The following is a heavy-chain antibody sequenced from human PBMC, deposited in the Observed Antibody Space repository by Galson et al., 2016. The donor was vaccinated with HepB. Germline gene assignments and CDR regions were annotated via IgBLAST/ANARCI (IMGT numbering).Heavy chain of an antibody. V-gene: IGHV3-30*03. D-gene: IGHD1-1*01. CDR1: GLSVSSNY. CDR2: ISYDGSNN. J-gene: IGHJ4*02. CDR3: ARDHGVVQGTLSF. Sequence: SLRLSCAASGLSVSSNYMSWVRQAPGKGLDWVAVISYDGSNNYYADSVKGRFTISRENSKSTLYLQMNGLRAEDTAVYYCARDHGVVQGTLSFWGQGTLVTVSS.